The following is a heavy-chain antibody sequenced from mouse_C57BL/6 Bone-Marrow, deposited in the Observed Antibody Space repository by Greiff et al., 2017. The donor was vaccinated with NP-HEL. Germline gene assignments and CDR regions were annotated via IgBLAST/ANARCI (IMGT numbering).Heavy chain of an antibody. CDR3: TRGDSNCPYYYAMDY. CDR1: GYTFTSYW. J-gene: IGHJ4*01. Sequence: VQLQQSGTVLARPGASVKMSCKTSGYTFTSYWMHWVKQRPGQGLEWIGAIYPGNSDTSYNQKFKGKAKLTAVTSASTAYMELSSLTNEDSAVYYCTRGDSNCPYYYAMDYWGQGTSVTVSS. CDR2: IYPGNSDT. D-gene: IGHD2-5*01. V-gene: IGHV1-5*01.